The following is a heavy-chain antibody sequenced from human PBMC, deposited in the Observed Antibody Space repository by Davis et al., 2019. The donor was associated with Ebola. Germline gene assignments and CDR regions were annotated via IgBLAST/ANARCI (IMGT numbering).Heavy chain of an antibody. V-gene: IGHV3-7*03. D-gene: IGHD6-13*01. J-gene: IGHJ5*02. CDR3: AKDEGLDPGGYFDD. Sequence: GESLKISCETSGFTFTNYWMTWVRQAPGKGLEWVANIKQDGSEKYYMDSVRGRFTISRDNAKSSLYLQMNSLRAEETAVYYCAKDEGLDPGGYFDDWGQGTLVTVSS. CDR2: IKQDGSEK. CDR1: GFTFTNYW.